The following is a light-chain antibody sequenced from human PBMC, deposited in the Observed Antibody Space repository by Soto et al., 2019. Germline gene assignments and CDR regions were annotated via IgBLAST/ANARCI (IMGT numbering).Light chain of an antibody. V-gene: IGKV3-20*01. CDR2: GSS. CDR1: ENLGSAH. CDR3: QLYVSSSWM. Sequence: EVVLTQSPGTRSLSPGERATLSCRTSENLGSAHFAWYQQKPGQAPRLLMYGSSNRADGIPERFSGSASGPDFTLTISSLEPEDFAIYYCQLYVSSSWMFGQGTKVDIK. J-gene: IGKJ1*01.